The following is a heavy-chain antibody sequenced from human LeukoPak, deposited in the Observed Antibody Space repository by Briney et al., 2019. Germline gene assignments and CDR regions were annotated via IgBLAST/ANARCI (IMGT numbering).Heavy chain of an antibody. V-gene: IGHV3-38-3*01. Sequence: PGGSLRLSCAASGFTVSSNEMSWVRQAPGKGLEWVSSISGGSTYYADSVKGRFTISKDNSKNTLYLQMNSLRAEDTAVYYCAKAPYYYGSGSYYSNYPYFDYWGQGTLVTVSS. CDR3: AKAPYYYGSGSYYSNYPYFDY. J-gene: IGHJ4*02. CDR2: ISGGST. D-gene: IGHD3-10*01. CDR1: GFTVSSNE.